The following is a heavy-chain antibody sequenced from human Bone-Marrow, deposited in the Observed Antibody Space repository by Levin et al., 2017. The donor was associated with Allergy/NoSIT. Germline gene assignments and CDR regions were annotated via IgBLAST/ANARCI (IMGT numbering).Heavy chain of an antibody. CDR3: ARDGHCSSTSCYTWWFDH. D-gene: IGHD2-2*02. CDR2: IIPIFGTA. CDR1: GGTFSSYA. J-gene: IGHJ5*02. V-gene: IGHV1-69*13. Sequence: SVKVSCKASGGTFSSYAISWVRQAPGQGLEWMGGIIPIFGTANYAQKFQGRVTITADESTSTAYMELSSLRSEDTAVYYCARDGHCSSTSCYTWWFDHWGQGTLVTVSS.